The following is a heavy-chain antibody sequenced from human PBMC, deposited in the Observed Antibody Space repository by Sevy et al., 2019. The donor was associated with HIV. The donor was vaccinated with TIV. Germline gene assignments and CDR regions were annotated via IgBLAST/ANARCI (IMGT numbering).Heavy chain of an antibody. D-gene: IGHD2-15*01. CDR1: EFTFSSYW. J-gene: IGHJ4*02. CDR3: ASWSSGGFDY. CDR2: VKQDGSVK. Sequence: RGSLRLSCAASEFTFSSYWMNWVRQAPGKGLEWVASVKQDGSVKYYVDSVKGRFTISRDNAKNSLYLQMNSLRAEDTAVYYCASWSSGGFDYWGQGTLVTVSS. V-gene: IGHV3-7*01.